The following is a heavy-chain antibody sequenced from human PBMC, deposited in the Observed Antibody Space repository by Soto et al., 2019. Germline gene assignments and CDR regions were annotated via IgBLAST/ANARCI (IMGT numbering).Heavy chain of an antibody. CDR2: IYYSGST. CDR3: ARRLYYDSSGFEGGGMDV. CDR1: GGSISSSSYY. J-gene: IGHJ6*02. D-gene: IGHD3-22*01. V-gene: IGHV4-39*01. Sequence: PSETLSLTCTVSGGSISSSSYYWGWIRQPPGKGLEWIGSIYYSGSTSYNPSLKSRVTISVDTSKNPFSLKLSSVTAADTAVYYCARRLYYDSSGFEGGGMDVWGQGTTVTVSS.